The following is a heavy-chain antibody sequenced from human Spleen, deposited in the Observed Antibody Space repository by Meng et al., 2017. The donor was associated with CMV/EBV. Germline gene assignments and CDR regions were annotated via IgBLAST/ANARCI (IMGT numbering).Heavy chain of an antibody. Sequence: ASVKVSCKASGYTFTGYYMHWVRQAPGQGLEWMGWINPNSGGTNYAQKFQGRVTMTRDTSISTAYMELSRLRSDDTAVYYCARHLGSYYYGMDVWGQGTTVTVSS. CDR2: INPNSGGT. V-gene: IGHV1-2*02. J-gene: IGHJ6*02. CDR3: ARHLGSYYYGMDV. CDR1: GYTFTGYY. D-gene: IGHD3-10*01.